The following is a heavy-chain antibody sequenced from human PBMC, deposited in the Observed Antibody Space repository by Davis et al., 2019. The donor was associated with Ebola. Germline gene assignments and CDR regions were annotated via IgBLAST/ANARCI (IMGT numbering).Heavy chain of an antibody. CDR3: ARVLYGDYEGPGGDY. D-gene: IGHD4-17*01. Sequence: AASVKVSCKASGYTFTSYGISWVRQAPGQGLEWMGWISAYNGNTNYAQKLQGRVTMTTDTSTSTAYMELRGLRSDDTAVYYCARVLYGDYEGPGGDYWGQGTLVTVSS. J-gene: IGHJ4*02. V-gene: IGHV1-18*01. CDR2: ISAYNGNT. CDR1: GYTFTSYG.